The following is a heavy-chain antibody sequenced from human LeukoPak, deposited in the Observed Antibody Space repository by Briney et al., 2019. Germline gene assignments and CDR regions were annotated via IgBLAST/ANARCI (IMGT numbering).Heavy chain of an antibody. CDR3: AKDLGSSSTSCLFDY. J-gene: IGHJ4*02. V-gene: IGHV3-30-3*01. D-gene: IGHD2-2*01. CDR1: GFTFSSYA. Sequence: LGGSLRLSCAASGFTFSSYAMHWVRQAPGKGLEWVAVISYDGSNKYYADSVKGRFTISRDNSKNTLYLQMNSLRAEDTAVYYCAKDLGSSSTSCLFDYWGQGTLVTVSS. CDR2: ISYDGSNK.